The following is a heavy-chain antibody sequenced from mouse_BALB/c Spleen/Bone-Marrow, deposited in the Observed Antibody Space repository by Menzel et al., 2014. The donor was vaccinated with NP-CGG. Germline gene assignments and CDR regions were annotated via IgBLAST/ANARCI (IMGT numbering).Heavy chain of an antibody. J-gene: IGHJ4*01. V-gene: IGHV2-9*02. Sequence: VQLVESGPGLVAPSQSLSITCTVSGFSLTSYGVHWVRQPPGKGLEWLGVIWAGGSTNYNSALMSRLSISKDNSKSQVFLKMNSLQTDDTAMYYCARGYYGSLYAMDYWGQGTSVTVSS. CDR1: GFSLTSYG. CDR2: IWAGGST. CDR3: ARGYYGSLYAMDY. D-gene: IGHD1-1*01.